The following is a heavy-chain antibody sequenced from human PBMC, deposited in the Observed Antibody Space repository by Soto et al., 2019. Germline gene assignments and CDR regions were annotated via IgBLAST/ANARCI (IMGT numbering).Heavy chain of an antibody. D-gene: IGHD3-22*01. CDR1: GFSFSSYA. V-gene: IGHV3-23*01. Sequence: GGSLRLSCAASGFSFSSYAMSWVRQAPGKGLEWVSAISGSAGSTYYADSVKGRFTISRDNSQNTLYLQMNSLRAEDTAVYYCAKPSLIMKIIVISPFASWGQGTLVTVSS. CDR3: AKPSLIMKIIVISPFAS. J-gene: IGHJ5*01. CDR2: ISGSAGST.